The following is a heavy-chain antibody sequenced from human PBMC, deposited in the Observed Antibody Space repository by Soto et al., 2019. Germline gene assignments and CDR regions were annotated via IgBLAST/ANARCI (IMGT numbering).Heavy chain of an antibody. D-gene: IGHD3-22*01. Sequence: SETLSLTCTVSGGSISSSSYYWGWIRQPPGKGLEWIGSIYYSGFTYYNPSLKSRVTISLDTSKNQFSLEVSSVTAADTALYYCATTFDSSGYYHNFGMDVWSQGTTVTVSS. CDR3: ATTFDSSGYYHNFGMDV. CDR1: GGSISSSSYY. V-gene: IGHV4-39*01. CDR2: IYYSGFT. J-gene: IGHJ6*02.